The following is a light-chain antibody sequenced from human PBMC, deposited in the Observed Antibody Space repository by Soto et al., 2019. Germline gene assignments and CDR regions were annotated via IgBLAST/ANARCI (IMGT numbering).Light chain of an antibody. CDR3: QHSTTWT. V-gene: IGKV1-39*01. CDR1: QGISTY. Sequence: RNHRLSSLSESMGERHTIICWASQGISTYLNWYQQKPGKAPKLLIYAASSLQSGVPSRFSGSGSETDFTLTISSLQPEDFATYSCQHSTTWTFGQGTKVDIK. CDR2: AAS. J-gene: IGKJ1*01.